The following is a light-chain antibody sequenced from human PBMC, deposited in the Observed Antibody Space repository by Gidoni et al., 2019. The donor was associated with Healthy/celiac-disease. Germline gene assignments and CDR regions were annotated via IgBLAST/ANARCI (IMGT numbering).Light chain of an antibody. CDR1: QSIRSW. CDR2: KAS. V-gene: IGKV1-5*03. CDR3: KQYNSYART. J-gene: IGKJ1*01. Sequence: DIQLTQSPSTLSASVGDRVTITCRASQSIRSWLAWYQQKPGKAPKLLIYKASSLESGVPSRFSGSGSGTEFTLNISRLQPDDFATYYCKQYNSYARTFGQGTKVEIK.